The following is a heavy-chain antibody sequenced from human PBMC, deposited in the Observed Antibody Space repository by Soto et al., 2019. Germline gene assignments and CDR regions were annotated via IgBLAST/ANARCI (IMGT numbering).Heavy chain of an antibody. CDR3: ARGVGSGTYYNQYNWFDP. CDR2: INTYNGNT. J-gene: IGHJ5*02. CDR1: GGTFSSYA. D-gene: IGHD3-10*01. V-gene: IGHV1-18*01. Sequence: ASVKVSCTASGGTFSSYAISWVRQAPGQGLEWMGWINTYNGNTNHAQKLQGRVTMTTDTSTSTAYMELRSLRSDDTAVYYCARGVGSGTYYNQYNWFDPWGQGTLVTVSS.